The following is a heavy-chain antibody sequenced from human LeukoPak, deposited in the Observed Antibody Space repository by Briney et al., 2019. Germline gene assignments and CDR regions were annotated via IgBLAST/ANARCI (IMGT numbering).Heavy chain of an antibody. CDR2: IYYSGST. J-gene: IGHJ6*03. D-gene: IGHD6-6*01. Sequence: SETLSLTCTVSGGSISSYYWSWIRQPPGKGLEWIGYIYYSGSTNYNPSLKSRVTISVDTSKNQFSLKLSSVTAADTAVYYCARDRYSSSSYYYYMDVWGKGTTVTVSS. CDR3: ARDRYSSSSYYYYMDV. V-gene: IGHV4-59*01. CDR1: GGSISSYY.